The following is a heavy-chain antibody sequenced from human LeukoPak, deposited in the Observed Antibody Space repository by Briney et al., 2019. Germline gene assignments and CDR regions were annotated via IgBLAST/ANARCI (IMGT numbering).Heavy chain of an antibody. J-gene: IGHJ5*02. CDR3: ARDPESSASLFWFDP. Sequence: ASVKVSCKASGYTFTGYYMHWVRQAPGQGLEWMGWINPNSGGTNYAQKFQGRVNMTRDTPISTAHMELSRLRSDDTAVYYCARDPESSASLFWFDPWGQGTLVTVSS. V-gene: IGHV1-2*02. D-gene: IGHD6-6*01. CDR2: INPNSGGT. CDR1: GYTFTGYY.